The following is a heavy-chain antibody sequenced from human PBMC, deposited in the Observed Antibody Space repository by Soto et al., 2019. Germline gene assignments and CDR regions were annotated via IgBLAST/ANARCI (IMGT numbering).Heavy chain of an antibody. V-gene: IGHV3-53*02. CDR1: GFTVSSNY. J-gene: IGHJ6*02. D-gene: IGHD3-10*01. Sequence: EVQLVETGGGLIQPGGSLRLSCAASGFTVSSNYMSWVRQAPGKELEWVSVIYSGGSTYYADSVKGRFTISRDNSKNTLYLQMNSLRAEVTAVYYCARDRGVSPPNYYYYGMDVWGLGTTVTVSS. CDR3: ARDRGVSPPNYYYYGMDV. CDR2: IYSGGST.